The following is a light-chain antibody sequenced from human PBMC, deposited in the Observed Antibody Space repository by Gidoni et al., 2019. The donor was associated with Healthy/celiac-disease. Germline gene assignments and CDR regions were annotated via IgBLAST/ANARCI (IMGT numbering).Light chain of an antibody. Sequence: QSALTQPASVSGSPGQSITISCTGTSSAVGGYNYVSWYQQHPGKAPKLMIYDVSNRPSGVSNRFSGSKSGNTASLTISGLQAEDEADYYGSLYTSSSTLVFGGGTKLTVL. CDR1: SSAVGGYNY. CDR2: DVS. CDR3: SLYTSSSTLV. J-gene: IGLJ2*01. V-gene: IGLV2-14*01.